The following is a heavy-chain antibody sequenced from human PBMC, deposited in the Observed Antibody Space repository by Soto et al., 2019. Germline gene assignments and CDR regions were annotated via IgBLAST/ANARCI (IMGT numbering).Heavy chain of an antibody. CDR2: ISSSSTYI. J-gene: IGHJ6*02. CDR1: GMTFSIYS. CDR3: ARDLGDYGVDYYYAIDV. Sequence: EVQLVESGGGLVKPGGSLRLSCAASGMTFSIYSMNWVRQAPGKGLEWVSSISSSSTYIYYADSVKGRFTISRDNAKNSLYLQMNSLRAEDTALYYCARDLGDYGVDYYYAIDVWGPGTTVTVSS. D-gene: IGHD4-17*01. V-gene: IGHV3-21*01.